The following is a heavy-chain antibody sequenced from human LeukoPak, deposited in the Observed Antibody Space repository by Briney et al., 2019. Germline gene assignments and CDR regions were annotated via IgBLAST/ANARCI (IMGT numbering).Heavy chain of an antibody. CDR3: ARGSVVATDY. CDR1: GFTFSSYA. Sequence: PGRSLRLSCAASGFTFSSYAMHWVRQAPGKGLEWVAVISYDGSNKYYADSVKGRFTISRDNSKNTLYLQMNILRAEDTAVYYCARGSVVATDYWGQGTLVTVSS. D-gene: IGHD2-15*01. J-gene: IGHJ4*02. CDR2: ISYDGSNK. V-gene: IGHV3-30-3*01.